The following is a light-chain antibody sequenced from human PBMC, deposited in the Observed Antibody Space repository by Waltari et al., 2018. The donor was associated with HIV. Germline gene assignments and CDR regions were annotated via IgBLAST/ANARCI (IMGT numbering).Light chain of an antibody. J-gene: IGLJ2*01. V-gene: IGLV3-25*03. CDR2: KDS. Sequence: SYELTQPPSVSVSPGQTARIPCSGDALPKQYAYWYPQKPGQAPVLVIYKDSERPSGIPERFSGSSSGTTVTLTISGVQAEDEADYYCQSADSSYTYPGVVFGGGTKLTVL. CDR1: ALPKQY. CDR3: QSADSSYTYPGVV.